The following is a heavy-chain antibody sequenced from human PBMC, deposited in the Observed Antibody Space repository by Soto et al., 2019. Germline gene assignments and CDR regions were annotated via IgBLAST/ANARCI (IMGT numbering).Heavy chain of an antibody. Sequence: SETLSLTCAVSSGSISSSNWWSWVRQPPGKGLEWIGEIYHSGSTNYNPSLKSRVTISVDKSKNQFSLKLSSVTAADTAVYYWAGGVVANDAFDIWGQRKMVTFSS. CDR3: AGGVVANDAFDI. V-gene: IGHV4-4*02. CDR2: IYHSGST. D-gene: IGHD2-15*01. J-gene: IGHJ3*02. CDR1: SGSISSSNW.